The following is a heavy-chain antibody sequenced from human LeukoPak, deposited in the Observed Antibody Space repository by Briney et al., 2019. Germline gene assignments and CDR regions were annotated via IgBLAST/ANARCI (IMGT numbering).Heavy chain of an antibody. CDR3: ARSSTIVVVPAAWVDY. D-gene: IGHD2-2*01. CDR2: IYPGDSDT. J-gene: IGHJ4*02. CDR1: GYSFTSYW. V-gene: IGHV5-51*01. Sequence: GESLKISCKGSGYSFTSYWIGWVRQMPGKGLEWMGIIYPGDSDTRYSPSFQGQVTISADKSISTAYLQWSSLKASDTAMYYCARSSTIVVVPAAWVDYWGQGTLVTVSS.